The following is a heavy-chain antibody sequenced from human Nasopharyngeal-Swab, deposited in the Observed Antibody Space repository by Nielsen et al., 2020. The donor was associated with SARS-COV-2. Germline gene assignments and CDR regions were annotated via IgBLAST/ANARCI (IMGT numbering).Heavy chain of an antibody. CDR3: AKAMGSVYDTSGHYNAFDI. V-gene: IGHV3-23*01. D-gene: IGHD3-22*01. J-gene: IGHJ3*02. CDR2: ISGGVDST. Sequence: WIRQPPGKGLEWVSGISGGVDSTYYADSVKGRFTISRDNSKNTLYLLMSNLRVEDTAVYYCAKAMGSVYDTSGHYNAFDIWGQGTTVTVSS.